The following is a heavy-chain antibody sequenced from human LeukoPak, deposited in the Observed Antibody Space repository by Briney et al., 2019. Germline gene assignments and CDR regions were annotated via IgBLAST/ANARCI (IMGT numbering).Heavy chain of an antibody. V-gene: IGHV4-34*01. CDR2: INHSGST. CDR3: ARMYFDFWSGYSHFDY. CDR1: GGSFSGYY. D-gene: IGHD3-3*01. J-gene: IGHJ4*02. Sequence: KPSETLSLTCAVYGGSFSGYYWSWIRQPPGKGLECIGEINHSGSTNYNPSLKSRVTISVDTSKNQFSLKLSSVTAADTAVYYCARMYFDFWSGYSHFDYWGPGALVTVSS.